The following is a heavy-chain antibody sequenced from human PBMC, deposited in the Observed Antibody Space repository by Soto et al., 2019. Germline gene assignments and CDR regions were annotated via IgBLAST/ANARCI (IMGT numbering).Heavy chain of an antibody. V-gene: IGHV1-18*01. J-gene: IGHJ4*02. CDR3: ARESRGYEDY. Sequence: QVQLVQSGAEVTKPGASVKVSCKASGYTFSTYGISWVRQDPGQGLEWMGWTSGNNDKKNYSQKFKSRVTMTTDTSTNTAYLELRSLSTDDTALYYCARESRGYEDYWGQGTLVIVSS. CDR1: GYTFSTYG. D-gene: IGHD5-12*01. CDR2: TSGNNDKK.